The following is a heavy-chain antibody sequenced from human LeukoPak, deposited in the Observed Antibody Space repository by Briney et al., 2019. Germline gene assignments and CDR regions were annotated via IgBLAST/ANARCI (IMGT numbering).Heavy chain of an antibody. V-gene: IGHV3-7*03. CDR1: GFTFSSYW. D-gene: IGHD2-2*01. J-gene: IGHJ5*02. Sequence: GGSLRLSCAASGFTFSSYWMSWVRQAPGKGLEWVAHIKQDGSETYYVDSVKGRFTISRDNAKNSLYLQMNSLRAEDTAVYYCARRAGYCSSTSCSSHNWFDPWGQGTLVTVSS. CDR3: ARRAGYCSSTSCSSHNWFDP. CDR2: IKQDGSET.